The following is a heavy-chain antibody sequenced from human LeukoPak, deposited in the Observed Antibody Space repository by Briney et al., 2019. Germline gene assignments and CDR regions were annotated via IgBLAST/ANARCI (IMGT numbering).Heavy chain of an antibody. D-gene: IGHD5-18*01. V-gene: IGHV4-30-4*08. Sequence: PSETLSLTCTVSGGSISSGDYYWSWIRQPPGKGLEWIGYIYYSGSTYYNPSLKSRVTISVDTSKNQFSLKLSSVTAADTAVYYCARRPARVTLSYFDYWGQGTLVTVSS. CDR3: ARRPARVTLSYFDY. CDR1: GGSISSGDYY. CDR2: IYYSGST. J-gene: IGHJ4*02.